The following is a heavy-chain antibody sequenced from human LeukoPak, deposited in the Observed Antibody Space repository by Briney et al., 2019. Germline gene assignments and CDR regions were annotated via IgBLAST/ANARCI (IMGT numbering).Heavy chain of an antibody. V-gene: IGHV4-34*01. J-gene: IGHJ4*02. D-gene: IGHD3-10*01. CDR2: INRSGST. CDR1: GGSFSGYY. CDR3: ARGRPPPYGSGSYFDY. Sequence: SETLSLTCAVYGGSFSGYYWSWIRQPPGKGLEWIGEINRSGSTNYNPSLKSRVTISVDTSKNQFSLKLSSVTAADTAVYYCARGRPPPYGSGSYFDYWGQGTLVTVSS.